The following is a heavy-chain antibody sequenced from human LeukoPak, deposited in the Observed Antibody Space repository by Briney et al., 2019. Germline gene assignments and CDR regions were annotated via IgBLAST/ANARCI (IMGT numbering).Heavy chain of an antibody. CDR1: GFTCSTCE. CDR3: ARWDYYNGMDV. CDR2: ISSRGSTI. V-gene: IGHV3-48*03. J-gene: IGHJ6*02. Sequence: PGGSLRLSCAASGFTCSTCEMNWVRQAPGEGLEWLSYISSRGSTIYYADSVKGRFTISRDSAKNSLYLQMTSLRVEDTAVYYCARWDYYNGMDVWGQGTTVTVSS.